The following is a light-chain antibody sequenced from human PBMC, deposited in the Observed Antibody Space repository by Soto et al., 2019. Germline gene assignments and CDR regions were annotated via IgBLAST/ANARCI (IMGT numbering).Light chain of an antibody. CDR1: RSISSTY. V-gene: IGKV3-20*01. CDR3: QQYGGSPPYT. J-gene: IGKJ2*01. CDR2: GAS. Sequence: EIVLTQSPATLSLSPGERATLSCRASRSISSTYLAWYQQKPGQAPRHLIYGASSRATGIPDRFSGSGSGTDFTLTISRLEPEDFAVYYCQQYGGSPPYTFGQGTKLEIK.